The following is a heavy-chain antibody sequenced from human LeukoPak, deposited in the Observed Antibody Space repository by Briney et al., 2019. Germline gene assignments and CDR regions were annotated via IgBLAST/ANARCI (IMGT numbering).Heavy chain of an antibody. Sequence: SETLSLTCTVSGGSISSYYWSWIRQPPGKGLEWIGYIYYSGSTSYNPSLKSRVTISVDTSKNQFSLKVNSVTAADTAVYYCARGGIPGAFDIWGQGTMVTVSS. CDR2: IYYSGST. CDR3: ARGGIPGAFDI. J-gene: IGHJ3*02. V-gene: IGHV4-59*01. CDR1: GGSISSYY. D-gene: IGHD3-16*01.